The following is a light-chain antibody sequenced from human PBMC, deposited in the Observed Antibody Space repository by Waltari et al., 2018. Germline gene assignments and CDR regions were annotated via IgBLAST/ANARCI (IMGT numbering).Light chain of an antibody. CDR3: SSYAGSDNLV. CDR2: EVS. Sequence: QSALPQPPSASRSPGQAVTISCTGSSNDVGAYKSVCWFQQPPGKAPKVMIYEVSKRPSGVPDRFSGSKSGNTASLTVSGLQAEDEADYYCSSYAGSDNLVFGGGTKLTVL. V-gene: IGLV2-8*01. CDR1: SNDVGAYKS. J-gene: IGLJ2*01.